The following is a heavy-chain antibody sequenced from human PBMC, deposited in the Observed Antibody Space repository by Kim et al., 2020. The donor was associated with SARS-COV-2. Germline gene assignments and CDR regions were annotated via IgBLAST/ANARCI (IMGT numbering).Heavy chain of an antibody. CDR1: GFTFSSYG. J-gene: IGHJ4*02. CDR3: ARATYYYDSSGYYSGY. Sequence: GGSLRLSCAASGFTFSSYGMHWVRQAPGKGLEWVAVISYDGSNKYSADSVKGRFTISRDNSKNTLYLQMNSLRAEDTAVYYCARATYYYDSSGYYSGYWGQGTLVTVSS. V-gene: IGHV3-33*05. CDR2: ISYDGSNK. D-gene: IGHD3-22*01.